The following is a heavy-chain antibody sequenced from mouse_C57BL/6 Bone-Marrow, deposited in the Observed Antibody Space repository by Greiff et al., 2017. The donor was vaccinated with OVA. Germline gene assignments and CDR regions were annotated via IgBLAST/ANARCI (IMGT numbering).Heavy chain of an antibody. J-gene: IGHJ2*01. CDR3: ARSPLHPSSGYVGY. D-gene: IGHD3-2*02. V-gene: IGHV3-6*01. CDR2: ISYDGSN. CDR1: GYSITSGYY. Sequence: EVKVEESGPGLVKPSQSLSLTCSVTGYSITSGYYWNWIRQFPGNKLEWMGYISYDGSNNYNPSLKNRISITRDTSKNQFFLKLNSVTTEDTATYYCARSPLHPSSGYVGYWGQGTTLTVSS.